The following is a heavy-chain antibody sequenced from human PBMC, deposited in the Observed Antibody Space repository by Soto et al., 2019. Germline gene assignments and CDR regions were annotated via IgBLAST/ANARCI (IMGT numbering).Heavy chain of an antibody. CDR1: GGSISSGDYY. CDR2: IYYGGST. J-gene: IGHJ6*02. D-gene: IGHD5-18*01. CDR3: ARTRTAMVAYGMDV. Sequence: QVQLQESGPGLVKPSQTLSLTCTVSGGSISSGDYYWSWIRQPPGKGLEWIGYIYYGGSTYYTRSFKSRVTISVDTSNKQFSLKLSSVTAADTAVYYCARTRTAMVAYGMDVWGQGTTVTVSS. V-gene: IGHV4-30-4*01.